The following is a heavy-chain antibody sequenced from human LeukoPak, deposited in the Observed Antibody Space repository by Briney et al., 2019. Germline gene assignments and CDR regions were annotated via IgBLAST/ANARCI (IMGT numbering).Heavy chain of an antibody. CDR1: GFSFSSYG. CDR2: IRYDGSNK. J-gene: IGHJ4*02. CDR3: AKGVATTVTTMWDY. V-gene: IGHV3-30*02. D-gene: IGHD4-17*01. Sequence: GGSLRLSCAASGFSFSSYGMHWVRQAPGKGLEWVAFIRYDGSNKYYADSVKGRFTISRDNSRNTMYMQMNSLRAEDTAVYYCAKGVATTVTTMWDYWGQGSLVT.